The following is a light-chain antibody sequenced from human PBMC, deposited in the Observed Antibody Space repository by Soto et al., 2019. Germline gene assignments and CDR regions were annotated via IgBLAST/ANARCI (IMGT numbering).Light chain of an antibody. J-gene: IGLJ2*01. CDR2: ANN. CDR1: SSNIGAGYD. CDR3: QSYDSSLSGSVV. Sequence: QSVLTQPPSVSGAPGQRVTISCTGSSSNIGAGYDVHWYQQLPGTAPKLLISANNYRPSGVPDRFSGSKSGASASLAITGLQPDDEADYYCQSYDSSLSGSVVFGGGTKLTVL. V-gene: IGLV1-40*01.